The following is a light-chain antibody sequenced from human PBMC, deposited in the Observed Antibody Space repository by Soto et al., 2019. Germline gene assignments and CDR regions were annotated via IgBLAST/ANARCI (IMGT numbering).Light chain of an antibody. J-gene: IGLJ3*02. CDR1: TGAVTSGYY. CDR3: LLYYGGSAWV. CDR2: STI. Sequence: QTVVTQEPSLTVSPGGTVTLTCASSTGAVTSGYYPSWFQHKPGQGPRSLIYSTINKHSWTPARFSGSLLGDKATLTLSGAQPEDEANYYCLLYYGGSAWVFGGGTKVTVL. V-gene: IGLV7-43*01.